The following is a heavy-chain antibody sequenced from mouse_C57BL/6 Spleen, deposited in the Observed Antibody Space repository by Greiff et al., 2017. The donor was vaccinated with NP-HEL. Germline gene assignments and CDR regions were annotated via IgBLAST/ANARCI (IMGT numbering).Heavy chain of an antibody. V-gene: IGHV3-6*01. D-gene: IGHD1-1*01. CDR1: GYSITSGYY. CDR2: ISYDGSN. Sequence: EVKLQESGPGLVKPSQSLSLTCSVTGYSITSGYYWNWIRQFPGNKLEWMGYISYDGSNNYNPSLKNRISITRDTSKNQFFLKLNSVTTEDTATYYCARVPYYYGSSPYAMDYWGQGTSVTVSS. J-gene: IGHJ4*01. CDR3: ARVPYYYGSSPYAMDY.